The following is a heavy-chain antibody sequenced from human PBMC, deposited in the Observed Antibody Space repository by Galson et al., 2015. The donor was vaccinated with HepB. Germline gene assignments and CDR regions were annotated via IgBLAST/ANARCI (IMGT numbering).Heavy chain of an antibody. CDR1: GITLSSYA. V-gene: IGHV3-23*01. CDR3: AKGGTVTIRFEAWFDP. J-gene: IGHJ5*02. D-gene: IGHD4-11*01. Sequence: SLRLSCAASGITLSSYAMSWVRQTPRKGLEWVSGISGDGASIYYADSVKGRFTISRDNSKDTLYLQMNSLRAEDTAVYYCAKGGTVTIRFEAWFDPWGHGTLVTVSS. CDR2: ISGDGASI.